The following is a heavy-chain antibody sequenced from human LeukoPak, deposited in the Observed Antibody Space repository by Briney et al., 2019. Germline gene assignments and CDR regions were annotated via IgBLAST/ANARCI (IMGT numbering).Heavy chain of an antibody. D-gene: IGHD5-18*01. V-gene: IGHV3-23*01. CDR2: ISGSGGST. CDR1: GFTFSSYA. J-gene: IGHJ4*02. Sequence: GGSLRLSCAASGFTFSSYAMSWVRQAPGKGLEWVSAISGSGGSTYYADSLKGRFTISRDNAKNSLYLQMNSLRAEDTAVYYCARDSDSYGFDYWGQGTLVTVSS. CDR3: ARDSDSYGFDY.